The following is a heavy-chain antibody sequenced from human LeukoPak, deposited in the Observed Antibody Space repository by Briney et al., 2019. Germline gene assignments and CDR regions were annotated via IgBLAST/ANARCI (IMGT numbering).Heavy chain of an antibody. Sequence: PGGSLRLSCTASGFTFSNYAMSWVRQAPGKGLEWVSTISGSGSSTYYADSVKGRFTISRDNSKNTLYLKMKSLSAEDTAVYYCATSSGWYGGMWGQGTLVTVSS. CDR2: ISGSGSST. CDR1: GFTFSNYA. V-gene: IGHV3-23*01. J-gene: IGHJ4*02. CDR3: ATSSGWYGGM. D-gene: IGHD6-19*01.